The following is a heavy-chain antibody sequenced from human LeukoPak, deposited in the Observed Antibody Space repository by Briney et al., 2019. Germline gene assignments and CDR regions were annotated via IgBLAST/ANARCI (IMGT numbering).Heavy chain of an antibody. Sequence: SETLSLTCTVSGGSISSSSYYWGWIRQPPGKGLEWIGSIYYSGSTYYNPSLKSRVTISVDTSKNQFSLKLSSVTAPDTAVYYCARLIGLGEVSPYFDSWGQGRLVTVSS. D-gene: IGHD3-16*02. J-gene: IGHJ4*02. CDR3: ARLIGLGEVSPYFDS. V-gene: IGHV4-39*07. CDR2: IYYSGST. CDR1: GGSISSSSYY.